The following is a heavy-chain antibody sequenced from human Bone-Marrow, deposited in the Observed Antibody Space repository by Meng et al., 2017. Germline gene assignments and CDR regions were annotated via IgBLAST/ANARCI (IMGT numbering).Heavy chain of an antibody. V-gene: IGHV4-34*01. CDR2: INHSGST. D-gene: IGHD4-11*01. CDR3: ARGPTTMAHDFDY. CDR1: GGSFSDYY. Sequence: SETLSLTCVVSGGSFSDYYWSWIRQPPGKGLEGIGEINHSGSTNYNPSLESRATISVDTSQNNLSLKLSSVTAADSAVYYCARGPTTMAHDFDYWGQGTLVTVSS. J-gene: IGHJ4*02.